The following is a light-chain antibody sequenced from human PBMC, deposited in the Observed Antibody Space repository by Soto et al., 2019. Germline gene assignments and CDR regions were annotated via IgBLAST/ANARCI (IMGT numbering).Light chain of an antibody. CDR2: HVS. CDR3: CSYTTSTTYV. V-gene: IGLV2-14*03. CDR1: NGDVGNYNY. J-gene: IGLJ1*01. Sequence: QSVLTQPASVSGSPGQSITISCTGTNGDVGNYNYVSWYQHHPGKAPKLMIYHVSYRPSGVSNRFSASKSGNTASLTISGLQAEDEADYYCCSYTTSTTYVFGTGTKVTV.